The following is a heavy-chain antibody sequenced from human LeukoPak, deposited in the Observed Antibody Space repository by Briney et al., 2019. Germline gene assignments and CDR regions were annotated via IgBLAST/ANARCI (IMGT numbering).Heavy chain of an antibody. Sequence: ASVKVSFKSSGYTFTSYGISWVWQAPGQGLEWVGWIRAYNGNTNYAQKLQGRVIMTTDTTTRTAYMELRSLRSDDTAVYYCARAHDSSNKWFDPWGQGTLVTVSS. CDR3: ARAHDSSNKWFDP. D-gene: IGHD2-21*02. CDR2: IRAYNGNT. J-gene: IGHJ5*02. CDR1: GYTFTSYG. V-gene: IGHV1-18*01.